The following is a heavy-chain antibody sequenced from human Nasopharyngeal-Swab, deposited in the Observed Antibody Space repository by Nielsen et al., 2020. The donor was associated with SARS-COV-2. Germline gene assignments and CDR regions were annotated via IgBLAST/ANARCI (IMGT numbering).Heavy chain of an antibody. Sequence: GESLKISCAASGSTFSSYSMNWVRQAPGKGLEWVSYISSSSSTIYYAASVKGRFTISRDNAKNSLYLQMNSRRAEDTAVYYCARDDWMGSGWYYFDYWGQGTLVTVSS. J-gene: IGHJ4*02. D-gene: IGHD6-19*01. CDR2: ISSSSSTI. CDR1: GSTFSSYS. CDR3: ARDDWMGSGWYYFDY. V-gene: IGHV3-48*04.